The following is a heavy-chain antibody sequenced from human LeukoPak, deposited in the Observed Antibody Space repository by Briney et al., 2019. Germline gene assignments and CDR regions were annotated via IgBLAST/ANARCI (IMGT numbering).Heavy chain of an antibody. D-gene: IGHD3-16*01. Sequence: PSETLSLTCAVYGGSFSGYYWSWIRQPPGKGLEWIGEINHSGSTNYNPSLKSRVTISVDTSKNQFSLKLSSVTAADTAVYYCARGGIMHYYYYHYMDVWGKGTTVTVSS. CDR3: ARGGIMHYYYYHYMDV. V-gene: IGHV4-34*01. CDR2: INHSGST. J-gene: IGHJ6*03. CDR1: GGSFSGYY.